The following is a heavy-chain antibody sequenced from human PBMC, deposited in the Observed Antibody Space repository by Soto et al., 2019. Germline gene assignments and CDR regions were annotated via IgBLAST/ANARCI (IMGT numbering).Heavy chain of an antibody. V-gene: IGHV1-8*01. D-gene: IGHD6-13*01. CDR2: MNPNSGNP. CDR1: GYTFTSYD. Sequence: ASVKVSCKASGYTFTSYDINWVRQATGQGLEWMGWMNPNSGNPGYAQKFQGRVTMTRNTSISTAYMELSSLRSEDTAVYYCARGPIAADDYYFDYWGQEPWSPLL. J-gene: IGHJ4*01. CDR3: ARGPIAADDYYFDY.